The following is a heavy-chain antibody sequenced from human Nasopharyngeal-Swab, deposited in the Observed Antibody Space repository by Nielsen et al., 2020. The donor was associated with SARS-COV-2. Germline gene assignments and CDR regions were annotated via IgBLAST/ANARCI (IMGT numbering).Heavy chain of an antibody. D-gene: IGHD3-22*01. CDR1: GFTFSSYA. CDR2: ISGSGGST. V-gene: IGHV3-23*01. J-gene: IGHJ4*02. Sequence: GESLKISCAASGFTFSSYAMSWVRQAPGKGLEWVSGISGSGGSTYYADSVKGRFTISRDNSKNTLYLQMNSLRAEDTAVYYCAKEGGPTTIVVVIPYYLDYWGQGTLVTVSS. CDR3: AKEGGPTTIVVVIPYYLDY.